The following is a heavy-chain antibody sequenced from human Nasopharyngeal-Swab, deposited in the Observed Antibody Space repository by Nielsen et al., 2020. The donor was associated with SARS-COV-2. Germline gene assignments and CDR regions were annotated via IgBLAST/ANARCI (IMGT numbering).Heavy chain of an antibody. D-gene: IGHD3-10*01. Sequence: LSLTCVASGFSFQHYSMHWVRQTPGKGLEWVAVISYEGSKKYYADSLQGRFTISRDSSKNTLWLQMSSLRAEDTAVYYCAKSEDIFWFGESRVIDYWGRGTLVTVSS. J-gene: IGHJ4*02. V-gene: IGHV3-30*18. CDR1: GFSFQHYS. CDR3: AKSEDIFWFGESRVIDY. CDR2: ISYEGSKK.